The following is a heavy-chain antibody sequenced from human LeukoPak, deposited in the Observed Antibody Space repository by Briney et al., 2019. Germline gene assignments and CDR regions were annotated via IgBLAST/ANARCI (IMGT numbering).Heavy chain of an antibody. V-gene: IGHV4-34*01. CDR1: GGSFSGYY. CDR2: INHSGST. D-gene: IGHD3-22*01. CDR3: ARVGQDSSGYYYLDY. J-gene: IGHJ4*02. Sequence: SETLSLTCAVYGGSFSGYYWSWIRRPPGKGLEWIGEINHSGSTNYNPSLKSRVTISVDTSKNQFSLKLSSVTAADTAVYYCARVGQDSSGYYYLDYWGQGTLVTVSS.